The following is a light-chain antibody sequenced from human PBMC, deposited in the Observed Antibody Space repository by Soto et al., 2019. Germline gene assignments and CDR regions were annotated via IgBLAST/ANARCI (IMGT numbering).Light chain of an antibody. V-gene: IGKV3-15*01. CDR3: QHYNNWPPWT. J-gene: IGKJ1*01. CDR2: GAS. CDR1: QSVSSN. Sequence: EIAMTQSPATLSLSPGERATLYCWASQSVSSNLAWYQQKPGQAPRLLIYGASTRVTGVPARVSGSGSGTEFILIISSLQSEDFAVYYCQHYNNWPPWTFGQGTKVEIK.